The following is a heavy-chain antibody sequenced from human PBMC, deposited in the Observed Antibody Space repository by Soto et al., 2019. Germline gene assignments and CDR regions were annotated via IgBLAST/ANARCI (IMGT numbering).Heavy chain of an antibody. D-gene: IGHD3-3*01. J-gene: IGHJ6*02. V-gene: IGHV3-7*01. CDR1: GFTFSSYW. CDR2: IKQDGSEK. Sequence: PGGSLRLSCAASGFTFSSYWMSWVRQAPGKGLEWVANIKQDGSEKYYVDSVKGRFTISRDNAKNSLYLQMNSLRAEDTAVYYCARSGPYYYDLWSGRGEYCYCGMDVWGQGTTVTVSS. CDR3: ARSGPYYYDLWSGRGEYCYCGMDV.